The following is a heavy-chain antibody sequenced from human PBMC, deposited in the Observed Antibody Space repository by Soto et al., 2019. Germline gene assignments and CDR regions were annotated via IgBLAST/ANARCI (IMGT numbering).Heavy chain of an antibody. CDR1: GFTFSTFA. CDR2: VSFNEDKK. D-gene: IGHD2-15*01. Sequence: VQLVESGGGVVQPGRSLRLSCAGSGFTFSTFALHWVRQAPGKGLEWVSVVSFNEDKKDYAESVKGRFTISRDNSKNTLSLNMTNLIPEETAVYRCARDSFAAYLPTYGMDVWGPGTTVIVSS. J-gene: IGHJ6*02. V-gene: IGHV3-30-3*01. CDR3: ARDSFAAYLPTYGMDV.